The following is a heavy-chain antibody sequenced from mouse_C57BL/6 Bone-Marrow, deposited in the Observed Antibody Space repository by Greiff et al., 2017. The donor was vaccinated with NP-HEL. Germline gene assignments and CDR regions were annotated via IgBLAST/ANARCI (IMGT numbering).Heavy chain of an antibody. CDR2: ISSGGSYT. V-gene: IGHV5-6*01. J-gene: IGHJ4*01. D-gene: IGHD2-2*01. CDR3: ASHGGGYYYAMDY. CDR1: GFTFSSYG. Sequence: EVKLVESGGDLVKPGGSLKLSCAASGFTFSSYGMSWVRQTPDKRLEWVATISSGGSYTYYPDSVKGRFTISRDNAKNNLYLQMSSLKSEDTAMAYCASHGGGYYYAMDYWGQGTSVTVSS.